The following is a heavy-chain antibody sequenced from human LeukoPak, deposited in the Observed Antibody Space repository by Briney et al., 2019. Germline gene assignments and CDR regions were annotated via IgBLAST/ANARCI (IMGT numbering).Heavy chain of an antibody. D-gene: IGHD4-17*01. CDR2: IYTSGST. CDR3: ARDWIVYGDYGVNSWFDP. V-gene: IGHV4-4*07. Sequence: KPTETLSLTCTVSGGSISSYYWSWIRQPAGKGLEWIGRIYTSGSTNYNPSLKSRVTMSVDTSKNQFSLKLSSVTAADTAVYYCARDWIVYGDYGVNSWFDPWGQGTRVTVSS. J-gene: IGHJ5*02. CDR1: GGSISSYY.